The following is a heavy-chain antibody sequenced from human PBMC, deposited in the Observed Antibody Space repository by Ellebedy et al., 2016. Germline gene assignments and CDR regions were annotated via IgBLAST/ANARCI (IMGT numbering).Heavy chain of an antibody. CDR2: INHSGST. CDR3: ARYCSSTSCRYFDH. D-gene: IGHD2-2*01. CDR1: GGSFSGYY. V-gene: IGHV4-34*01. Sequence: SETLSLTXAVYGGSFSGYYWSWIRQPPGKGLEWIGEINHSGSTNYNPSLKSRVTISVDTSKNQFSLKLSSVTAADTAVYYCARYCSSTSCRYFDHWGQGTLVTVSS. J-gene: IGHJ4*02.